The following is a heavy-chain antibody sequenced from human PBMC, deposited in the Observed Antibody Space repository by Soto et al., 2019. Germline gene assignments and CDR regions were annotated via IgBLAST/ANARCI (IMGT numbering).Heavy chain of an antibody. Sequence: ASVKVSCKASGYTFTSYGISWVRQAPGQGLEWMGWISAYNGNANYAQKLQGRVTMTTDTSTSTAYMGLRSLRSDDTAVYYCASLRENGSGSYYNGYYYYGMDVCGQGTTVTVSS. CDR1: GYTFTSYG. CDR3: ASLRENGSGSYYNGYYYYGMDV. V-gene: IGHV1-18*01. CDR2: ISAYNGNA. J-gene: IGHJ6*02. D-gene: IGHD3-10*01.